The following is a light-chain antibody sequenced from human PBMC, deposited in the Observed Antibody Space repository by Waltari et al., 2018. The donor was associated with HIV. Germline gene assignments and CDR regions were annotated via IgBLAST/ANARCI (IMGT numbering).Light chain of an antibody. J-gene: IGLJ2*01. CDR2: EVT. CDR3: SSYESINNHVV. Sequence: QSALTQPPSASGSLGQSVTISCTGTGSDIGGFDYVSWCQQHPGKVPNLIIYEVTQRPSGVPDRFSGSQSGNTASLTVSGLQADDEADYYCSSYESINNHVVFGGGTSLTVL. CDR1: GSDIGGFDY. V-gene: IGLV2-8*01.